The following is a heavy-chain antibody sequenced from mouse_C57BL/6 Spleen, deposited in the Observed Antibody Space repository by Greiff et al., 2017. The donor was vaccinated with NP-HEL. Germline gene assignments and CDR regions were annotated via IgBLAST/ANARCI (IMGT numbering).Heavy chain of an antibody. J-gene: IGHJ2*01. D-gene: IGHD1-1*01. CDR3: ARSITTAVASDY. V-gene: IGHV1-64*01. CDR2: IHPNSGST. Sequence: QVQLQQPGAELVKPGASVKLSCKASGYTFTSYWMHWVKQRPGQGLEWIGMIHPNSGSTNYNEKFKSKATLTVDKSSSTAYMQLSSLTSEDAAVYYCARSITTAVASDYWGQGTTLTVAS. CDR1: GYTFTSYW.